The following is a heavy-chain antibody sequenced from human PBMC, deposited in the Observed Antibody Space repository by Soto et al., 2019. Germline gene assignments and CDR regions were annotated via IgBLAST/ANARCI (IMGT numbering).Heavy chain of an antibody. CDR2: ISGSGGST. J-gene: IGHJ2*01. CDR3: AKSYCSGGSCFHYWYFDL. CDR1: GFTFSSYA. V-gene: IGHV3-23*01. Sequence: EVQLLESGGGLVQPGGSLRLSCAASGFTFSSYAMSWVRQAPGKGLEWVSAISGSGGSTYYADSVKGRFTISRDNSKNTLYLQMNSLRAEDTAAYYCAKSYCSGGSCFHYWYFDLWGRGTLVTVSS. D-gene: IGHD2-15*01.